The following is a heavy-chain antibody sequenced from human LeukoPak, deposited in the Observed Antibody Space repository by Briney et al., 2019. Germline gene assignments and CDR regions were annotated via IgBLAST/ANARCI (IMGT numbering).Heavy chain of an antibody. Sequence: GGSLRLSCAASGFTFSSYTMNWVRQAPGKGLEWVSSISSSSSYIYYADSLKGRFTISRDNAKNSLYLQMNSLRADDTAVYYCARHLVWGGSSSSLGYWGQGTLVTVSS. J-gene: IGHJ4*02. V-gene: IGHV3-21*01. CDR1: GFTFSSYT. CDR2: ISSSSSYI. CDR3: ARHLVWGGSSSSLGY. D-gene: IGHD6-6*01.